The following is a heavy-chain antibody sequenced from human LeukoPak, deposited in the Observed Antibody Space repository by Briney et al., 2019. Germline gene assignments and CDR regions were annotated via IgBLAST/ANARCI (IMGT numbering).Heavy chain of an antibody. Sequence: GGSLRPSCAASGFTSIEYDMHWVRQVIGKGLEWVSAIGIRGDTHYSGSVKGRFTISRENAESSLYLQMNSLRAEDTAVYYCASGGIRVSGIDEFDYWGQGTLVPVSS. CDR1: GFTSIEYD. CDR3: ASGGIRVSGIDEFDY. CDR2: IGIRGDT. J-gene: IGHJ4*02. V-gene: IGHV3-13*01. D-gene: IGHD5/OR15-5a*01.